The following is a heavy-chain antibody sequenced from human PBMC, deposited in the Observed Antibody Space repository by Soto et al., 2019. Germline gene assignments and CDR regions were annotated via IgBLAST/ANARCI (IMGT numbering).Heavy chain of an antibody. Sequence: GASVKVSCKASGYTFTSYYMHWVRQAPGQGLEWMGIINPSGGSTSYAQKFQGRVTMTRDTSTSTVYMELSSLRSEDTAVYYCARGDYYDSSGYYPQVDYWGQGTLVTVSS. CDR2: INPSGGST. CDR3: ARGDYYDSSGYYPQVDY. CDR1: GYTFTSYY. J-gene: IGHJ4*02. D-gene: IGHD3-22*01. V-gene: IGHV1-46*03.